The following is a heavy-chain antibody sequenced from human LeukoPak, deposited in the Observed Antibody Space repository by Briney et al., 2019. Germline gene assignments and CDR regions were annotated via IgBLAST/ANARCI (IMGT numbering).Heavy chain of an antibody. CDR1: GGSITGYS. Sequence: SETLSLTCSVSGGSITGYSWSWIRQPPGKGLEWIGYIYYSGSTNYNPSLKSRVTISVDTSKNQFSLKLSSVTAADTAVYYCARGSLVTVTPHSDYWGQGTLVTVSS. CDR2: IYYSGST. CDR3: ARGSLVTVTPHSDY. J-gene: IGHJ4*02. V-gene: IGHV4-59*01. D-gene: IGHD4-17*01.